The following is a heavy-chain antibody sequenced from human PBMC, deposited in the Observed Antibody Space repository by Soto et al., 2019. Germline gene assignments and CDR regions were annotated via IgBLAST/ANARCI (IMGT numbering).Heavy chain of an antibody. V-gene: IGHV3-21*01. Sequence: PGGSLRLSCAASGFTFSSYAMSWVRQAPGKGLEWVSSISSSSGYIYYADSVKGRFTISRDNAKNSLYLQMNSLRAEDTAVYYCARERPTVTDAFDIWGQGTMVTVSS. D-gene: IGHD4-17*01. CDR1: GFTFSSYA. CDR3: ARERPTVTDAFDI. J-gene: IGHJ3*02. CDR2: ISSSSGYI.